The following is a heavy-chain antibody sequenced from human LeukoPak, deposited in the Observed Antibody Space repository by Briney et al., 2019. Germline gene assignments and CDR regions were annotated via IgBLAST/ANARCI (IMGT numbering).Heavy chain of an antibody. Sequence: GGSLRLSCAASGFTFSAYHINWVRQAPGKGLEWISYISTTGTTIHYADSVKGRFTISRDNAKNSLYLQMNSLRAEDTAVYYCARDEGYYDSSGYYPLKFDYWGQGTLVTVSS. CDR2: ISTTGTTI. V-gene: IGHV3-48*03. J-gene: IGHJ4*02. D-gene: IGHD3-22*01. CDR3: ARDEGYYDSSGYYPLKFDY. CDR1: GFTFSAYH.